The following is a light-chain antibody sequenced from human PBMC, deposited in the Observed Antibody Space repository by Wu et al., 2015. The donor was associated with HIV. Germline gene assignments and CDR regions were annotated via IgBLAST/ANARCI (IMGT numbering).Light chain of an antibody. V-gene: IGKV1-5*03. J-gene: IGKJ3*01. CDR2: KAS. Sequence: DIQMTQSPSPLSASVGDRVTITCRASQSVRNYLAWYQQKPGRAPKLLIFKASNLESGIPSRFSGSGSGTDFTLTVSSLQSDDFATYYCQQLSNYPFTFGPGTKVD. CDR1: QSVRNY. CDR3: QQLSNYPFT.